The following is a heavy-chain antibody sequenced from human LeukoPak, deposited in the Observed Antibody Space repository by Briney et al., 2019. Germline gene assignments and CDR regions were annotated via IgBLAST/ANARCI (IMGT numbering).Heavy chain of an antibody. CDR1: GFTFSSYW. CDR3: ASRYLGSSGPTPYYYYGMDV. V-gene: IGHV3-74*01. D-gene: IGHD6-19*01. CDR2: INSDGSST. J-gene: IGHJ6*02. Sequence: GGSLRLSCAASGFTFSSYWMHWVRQAPGKGLVWVSRINSDGSSTSYADSVKGRFTISRDSAKNTLYLQMNSLRAEDTAVYYCASRYLGSSGPTPYYYYGMDVWGQGTTVTVSS.